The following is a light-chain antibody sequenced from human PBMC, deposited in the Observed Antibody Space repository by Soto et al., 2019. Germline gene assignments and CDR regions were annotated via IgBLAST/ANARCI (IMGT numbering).Light chain of an antibody. J-gene: IGKJ1*01. CDR2: GAS. Sequence: EIVLTQSPGTLSLSPGERATLSCRASQSVSSSYLAWYQHKPGQAPRLLIYGASSRATGIPDRFSGSGSGTDFTLTISRLEAEDCSVYYCQQYGSSHLWTFGQGNKVEIK. CDR3: QQYGSSHLWT. CDR1: QSVSSSY. V-gene: IGKV3-20*01.